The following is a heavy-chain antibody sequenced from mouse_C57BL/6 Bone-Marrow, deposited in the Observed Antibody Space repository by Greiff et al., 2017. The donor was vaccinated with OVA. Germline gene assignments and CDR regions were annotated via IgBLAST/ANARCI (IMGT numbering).Heavy chain of an antibody. CDR1: GFTFSSYT. D-gene: IGHD1-1*02. CDR3: ARPLGGFYAMDY. V-gene: IGHV5-9*04. Sequence: EVKLVESGGGLVKPGGSLKLSCAASGFTFSSYTMSWVRQTPEKRLEWVATISGGGGNTYYPDSVKGRFTISRDNAKNTLYLQMSSLRSEDTAVYYCARPLGGFYAMDYWGQGTSVTVSS. J-gene: IGHJ4*01. CDR2: ISGGGGNT.